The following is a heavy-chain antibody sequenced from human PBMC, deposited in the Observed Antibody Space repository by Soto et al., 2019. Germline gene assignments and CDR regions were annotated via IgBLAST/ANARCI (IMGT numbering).Heavy chain of an antibody. CDR2: IYYSGST. Sequence: SETLSLTCTVSGGSISSGGYYWSWIRQHPGKGLEWIGYIYYSGSTYYNPSLKSRVTISVDTSKNQFSLKLSSVTAADTAVYYCARSYMVRGVANWFDPWGQGTLVTVSS. CDR3: ARSYMVRGVANWFDP. CDR1: GGSISSGGYY. J-gene: IGHJ5*02. D-gene: IGHD3-10*01. V-gene: IGHV4-31*03.